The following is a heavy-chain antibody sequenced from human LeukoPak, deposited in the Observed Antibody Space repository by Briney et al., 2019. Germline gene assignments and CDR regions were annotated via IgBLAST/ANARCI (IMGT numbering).Heavy chain of an antibody. CDR1: GFTFSSYW. Sequence: GSLRLSCAGSGFTFSSYWMHWVRQAPGQGLVWVARISSDASSTTYADSVKGRFTISRDNRKNTLYLQMNSLRAEDTATYYCASELVIAMDVWGQGTPVTVPS. J-gene: IGHJ6*02. D-gene: IGHD2/OR15-2a*01. CDR2: ISSDASST. CDR3: ASELVIAMDV. V-gene: IGHV3-74*03.